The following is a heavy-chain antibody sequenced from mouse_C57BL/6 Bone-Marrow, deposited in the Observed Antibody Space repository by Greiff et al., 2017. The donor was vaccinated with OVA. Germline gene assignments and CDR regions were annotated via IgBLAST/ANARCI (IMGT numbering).Heavy chain of an antibody. CDR3: AILWGDYAMDY. CDR2: IHPNSGST. CDR1: GYTFTSYW. Sequence: QVQLQQPGAELVKPGASVKLSCKASGYTFTSYWLHWVKQRPGQGLEWIGMIHPNSGSTNYNEKFKSKATLTVDKSSSTAYMQLSSLTSEDSAVYYCAILWGDYAMDYWGQGTSVTVSS. V-gene: IGHV1-64*01. J-gene: IGHJ4*01. D-gene: IGHD1-1*02.